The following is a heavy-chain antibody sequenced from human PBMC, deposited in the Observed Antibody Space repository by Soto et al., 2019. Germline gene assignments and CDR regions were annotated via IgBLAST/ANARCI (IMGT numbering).Heavy chain of an antibody. Sequence: GGSLRLSCAASGFTFSSYAMSWVRQAPGKGLEWVSAISGSGGSTYYADSVKGRFTISRDNSKNTLYLQMNSLRAEDTAVYYCANTAYCGGDCYSGDFQHWGQGTLVTVSS. J-gene: IGHJ1*01. V-gene: IGHV3-23*01. CDR1: GFTFSSYA. CDR3: ANTAYCGGDCYSGDFQH. D-gene: IGHD2-21*02. CDR2: ISGSGGST.